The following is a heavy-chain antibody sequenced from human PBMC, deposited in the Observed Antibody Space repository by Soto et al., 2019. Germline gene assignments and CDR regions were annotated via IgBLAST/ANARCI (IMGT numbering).Heavy chain of an antibody. V-gene: IGHV1-18*01. CDR3: ARDLDGSGSYYTDY. CDR1: GYMFISYG. Sequence: ASVKVSCKASGYMFISYGINWVRQALGQGLEWMGWISVYNGSTKYAQNLQGRVTMTTDTSTSTAYMEMRSLTSDDTAVYYCARDLDGSGSYYTDYWGPGTLVTGSS. D-gene: IGHD3-10*01. J-gene: IGHJ4*02. CDR2: ISVYNGST.